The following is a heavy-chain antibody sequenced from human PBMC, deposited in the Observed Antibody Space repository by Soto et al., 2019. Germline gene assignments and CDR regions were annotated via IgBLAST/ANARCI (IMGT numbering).Heavy chain of an antibody. CDR1: GFTFSNAW. V-gene: IGHV3-15*01. CDR3: TTDRFYSPADH. D-gene: IGHD4-4*01. Sequence: GGSLRLSCAASGFTFSNAWMSWVRQTPGKGLEWVGRIKSKSDGGTTDYAAPVKGRFTISRDDSKNTLYLQMNSLKTEDTAVYYCTTDRFYSPADHWGQGTQVTVSS. J-gene: IGHJ4*02. CDR2: IKSKSDGGTT.